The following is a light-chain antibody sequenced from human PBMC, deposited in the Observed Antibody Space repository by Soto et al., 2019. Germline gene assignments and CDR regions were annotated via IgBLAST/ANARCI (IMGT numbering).Light chain of an antibody. CDR1: QSVSSN. J-gene: IGKJ4*01. Sequence: EIVMTQSPATLSVSPGERATLSCRASQSVSSNLAWYQQKPGQAPRLLIYGASTRSTGIPARFSGSGSGTEFTLTISSLLSEDFSDYYCQQYNNWPRLTFGGGTKVEIK. CDR3: QQYNNWPRLT. V-gene: IGKV3-15*01. CDR2: GAS.